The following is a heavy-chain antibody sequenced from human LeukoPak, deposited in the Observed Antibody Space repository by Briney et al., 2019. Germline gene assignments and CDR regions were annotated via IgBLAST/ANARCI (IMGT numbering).Heavy chain of an antibody. D-gene: IGHD2-15*01. CDR1: GYTFTRYY. V-gene: IGHV1-46*01. J-gene: IGHJ4*02. CDR2: INPSGGST. CDR3: ARGWLGGKDDY. Sequence: ASVKVSCKASGYTFTRYYMHWVRQAPGQGLEWMGIINPSGGSTSYAQKFQGRVTMTRDTFTSTVYMELSSLRSEDTAVYYCARGWLGGKDDYWGQGTLVTVSS.